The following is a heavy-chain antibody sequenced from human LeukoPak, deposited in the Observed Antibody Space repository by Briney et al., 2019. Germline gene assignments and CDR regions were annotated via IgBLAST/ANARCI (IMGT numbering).Heavy chain of an antibody. J-gene: IGHJ4*02. CDR3: AKEAYNYYDSSGYLFGY. Sequence: GGSLRLXCAASGFTFSSYGMHWVRQAPGKGLEWVAVIWYDGSNKYYADSVKGRFTISRDNSKNTLYLQMNSLRAEDTAVYYCAKEAYNYYDSSGYLFGYWGQGTLVTVSS. CDR1: GFTFSSYG. CDR2: IWYDGSNK. V-gene: IGHV3-33*06. D-gene: IGHD3-22*01.